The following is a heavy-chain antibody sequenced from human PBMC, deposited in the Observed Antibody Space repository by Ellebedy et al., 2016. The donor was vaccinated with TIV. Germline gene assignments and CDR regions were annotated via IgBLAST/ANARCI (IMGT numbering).Heavy chain of an antibody. Sequence: SETLSLTXTVSGGSISSYYWSWIRQPAGKGLEWIGRIYTSEDTNYNASLKSRVTISVDTSKNQFSLKLRYVTAADTAVYYCARDRSDSSGWYYFDYWGQGTLVTVSS. CDR2: IYTSEDT. CDR3: ARDRSDSSGWYYFDY. CDR1: GGSISSYY. V-gene: IGHV4-4*07. J-gene: IGHJ4*02. D-gene: IGHD6-19*01.